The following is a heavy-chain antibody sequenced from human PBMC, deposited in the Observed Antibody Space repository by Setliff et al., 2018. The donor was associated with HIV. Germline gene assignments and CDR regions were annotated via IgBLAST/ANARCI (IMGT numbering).Heavy chain of an antibody. CDR1: GFTFSSYE. J-gene: IGHJ4*02. D-gene: IGHD1-7*01. V-gene: IGHV3-48*03. Sequence: GGSLRLSCAASGFTFSSYEMNWVRQAPGKGLEWVSYISSSGSTIYYADSVKGRFTISRDNAKNSLYLRMNSLRAEDTAVYYCARARTGTTHYWGQGTLVTVSS. CDR2: ISSSGSTI. CDR3: ARARTGTTHY.